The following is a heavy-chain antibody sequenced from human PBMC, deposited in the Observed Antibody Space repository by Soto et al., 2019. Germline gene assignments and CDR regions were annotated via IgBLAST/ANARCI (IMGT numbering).Heavy chain of an antibody. CDR1: GVTLSNSG. D-gene: IGHD6-6*01. CDR3: AKRVEYSSSTHYFDY. CDR2: ISESGENT. J-gene: IGHJ4*02. Sequence: EVQLLESGGGLVQPGESLRLACAASGVTLSNSGMSWVRQAPGKGLEWVAGISESGENTYYADSVKGRFTISRDDSKNTLYVQMNSLRAEDTAVYYCAKRVEYSSSTHYFDYWGQGTLVTVSS. V-gene: IGHV3-23*01.